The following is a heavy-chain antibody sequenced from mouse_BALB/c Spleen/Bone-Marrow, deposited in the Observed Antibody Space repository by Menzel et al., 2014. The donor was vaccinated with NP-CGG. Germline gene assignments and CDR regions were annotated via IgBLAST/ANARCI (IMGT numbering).Heavy chain of an antibody. V-gene: IGHV4-1*02. CDR2: INPDSRTI. J-gene: IGHJ3*01. CDR3: SRLGYYGGFAY. Sequence: EVKLMESGGGLVQPGGSLKVSCAASGFDFSRYWMSWVRQAPGKGLEWIGEINPDSRTINYTPSLKDKFIISRDNAKNTLYLQMSKVRSEDTALYYCSRLGYYGGFAYWGQGTLVTASA. D-gene: IGHD2-3*01. CDR1: GFDFSRYW.